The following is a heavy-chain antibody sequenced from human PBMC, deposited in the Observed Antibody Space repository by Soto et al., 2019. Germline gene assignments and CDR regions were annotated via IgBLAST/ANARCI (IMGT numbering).Heavy chain of an antibody. CDR2: INAGNGNT. J-gene: IGHJ2*01. Sequence: QVQLVQSGAEVKKPGASVKVSCKASGYTFTSYAMHWVRQAPGQRLERMGWINAGNGNTKYSQKFQGRVTITRDTSASTAYMELSSMRSEDTVVYYCARGGSLYWYFDLWGRGTLVTVSS. V-gene: IGHV1-3*01. CDR3: ARGGSLYWYFDL. D-gene: IGHD1-26*01. CDR1: GYTFTSYA.